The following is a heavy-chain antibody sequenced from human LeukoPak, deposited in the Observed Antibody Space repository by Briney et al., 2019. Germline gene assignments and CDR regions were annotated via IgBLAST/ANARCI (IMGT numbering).Heavy chain of an antibody. V-gene: IGHV3-30-3*01. CDR1: GFTFSNFW. CDR3: ASLRHYYDSSEVFRLYYFDY. Sequence: HPGGSLRLSCTASGFTFSNFWMGWVRQAPGKGLEWVAVISYDGSNKYYADSVKGRFTISRDHSKNTLYLQMNSLRAEDTAVYYCASLRHYYDSSEVFRLYYFDYWGQGTLVTVSS. D-gene: IGHD3-22*01. J-gene: IGHJ4*02. CDR2: ISYDGSNK.